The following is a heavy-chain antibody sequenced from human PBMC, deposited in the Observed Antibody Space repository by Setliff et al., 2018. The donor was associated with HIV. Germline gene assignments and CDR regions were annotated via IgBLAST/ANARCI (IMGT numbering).Heavy chain of an antibody. CDR1: GDSISSSRSF. CDR3: ARVSSVIELQGGDYFDS. J-gene: IGHJ4*02. Sequence: PSETLSLTCTVSGDSISSSRSFGGWIRQSPGKGLEWIGSIYFSGSVFYNPSLNSRVIISIDTSRNQFSLKLSSVTGADTAVYYCARVSSVIELQGGDYFDSWGQGLLVTVSS. V-gene: IGHV4-39*07. D-gene: IGHD1-7*01. CDR2: IYFSGSV.